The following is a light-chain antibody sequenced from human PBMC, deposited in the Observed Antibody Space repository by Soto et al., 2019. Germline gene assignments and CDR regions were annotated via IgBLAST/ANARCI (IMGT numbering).Light chain of an antibody. CDR1: QSVSYN. V-gene: IGKV3-15*01. J-gene: IGKJ4*01. CDR2: GAF. CDR3: QQYKNWPPLT. Sequence: EIVMTQSPATLSVSPGETATLSCRASQSVSYNLAWYQQKPGQGPRLLIYGAFTRATGIPARFSGSGSGTEFTLTISSLQSEDVAVYYCQQYKNWPPLTFGGGTKVDIK.